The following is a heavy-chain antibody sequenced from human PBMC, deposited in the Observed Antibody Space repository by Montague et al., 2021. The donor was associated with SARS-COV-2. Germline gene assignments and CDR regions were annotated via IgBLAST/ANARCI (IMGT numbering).Heavy chain of an antibody. J-gene: IGHJ4*02. CDR1: GFSYTIHY. CDR3: VREVWWSFDL. V-gene: IGHV3-7*03. CDR2: IIREGTET. Sequence: SLRLSCAASGFSYTIHYMSWVHQAPGKGLQWIAKIIREGTETYYADSVRGRFIVSRDNAKKSMTLEMHSLTVDDTAVYYCVREVWWSFDLWGQGAPVTVSS. D-gene: IGHD2-8*02.